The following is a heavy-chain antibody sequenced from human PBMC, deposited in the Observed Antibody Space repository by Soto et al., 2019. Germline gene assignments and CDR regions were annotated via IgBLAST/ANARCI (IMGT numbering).Heavy chain of an antibody. CDR1: GGPFSGYY. J-gene: IGHJ3*02. D-gene: IGHD2-15*01. CDR2: INHRGRI. CDR3: ARDGGSGAFLDS. Sequence: PSETLSLTCAVYGGPFSGYYWSWIRQSPGKGLEWIGEINHRGRINYNPSLKSRVTISVDTSKNQFSLKLSSVSAADTAVYYCARDGGSGAFLDSWGQGTMVTVPS. V-gene: IGHV4-34*01.